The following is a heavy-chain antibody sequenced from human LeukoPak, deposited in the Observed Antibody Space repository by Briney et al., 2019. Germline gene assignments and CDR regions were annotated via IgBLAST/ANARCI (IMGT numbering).Heavy chain of an antibody. D-gene: IGHD3-10*01. Sequence: SETLSLTCTVSGGSISSSSYYWGWIRQPPGKGLEWIGSIYYSGSTYYNPSLKSRVTISVDTSKNQFSLKLSSVTAADTAVYYCARGRRRTYYYGSGSYYYFDYWGQGTLVTVSS. CDR2: IYYSGST. V-gene: IGHV4-39*07. CDR3: ARGRRRTYYYGSGSYYYFDY. J-gene: IGHJ4*02. CDR1: GGSISSSSYY.